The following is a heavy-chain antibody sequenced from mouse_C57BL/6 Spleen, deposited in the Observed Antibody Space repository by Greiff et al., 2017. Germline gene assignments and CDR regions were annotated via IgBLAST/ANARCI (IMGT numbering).Heavy chain of an antibody. Sequence: QVQLQQPGAELVKPGASVKLSCKASGYTFTSYWMHWVKQRPGRGLEWIGRIDPISGGTKYNEKFKSKATLTVDKPSSTAYMQLSSLTSEDSAVYYCAREKNYDYDEDFDYWGQGTTLTVSS. V-gene: IGHV1-72*01. CDR2: IDPISGGT. J-gene: IGHJ2*01. CDR3: AREKNYDYDEDFDY. CDR1: GYTFTSYW. D-gene: IGHD2-4*01.